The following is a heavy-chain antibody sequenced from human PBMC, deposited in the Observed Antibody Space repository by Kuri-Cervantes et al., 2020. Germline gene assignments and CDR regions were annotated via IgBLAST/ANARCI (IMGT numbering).Heavy chain of an antibody. Sequence: GESLKISCAASGFTFSNAWMSWVRQAPGKGLEWVGRITSKTDGGTTDYAAPVKGRFTISRDDSKNTLYLQMNSLKTEDTAVYYYTTDQYYYGSGSSDYWGQGTLVTVSS. CDR1: GFTFSNAW. CDR2: ITSKTDGGTT. D-gene: IGHD3-10*01. J-gene: IGHJ4*02. V-gene: IGHV3-15*01. CDR3: TTDQYYYGSGSSDY.